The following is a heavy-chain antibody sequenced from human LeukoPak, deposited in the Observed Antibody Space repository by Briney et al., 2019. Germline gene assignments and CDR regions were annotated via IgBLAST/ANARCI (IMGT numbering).Heavy chain of an antibody. V-gene: IGHV3-23*01. J-gene: IGHJ4*02. Sequence: PGGSLRLSCAASGFTVSSNYMSWVRQAPGKGLEWVSAISGSGGSTYYADSVKGRFTISRDNSKNTLYLQMNSLRAEDTAVYYCAKDQRPPLYWVFDYWGQGTLVTVSS. CDR3: AKDQRPPLYWVFDY. CDR2: ISGSGGST. CDR1: GFTVSSNY. D-gene: IGHD2-8*02.